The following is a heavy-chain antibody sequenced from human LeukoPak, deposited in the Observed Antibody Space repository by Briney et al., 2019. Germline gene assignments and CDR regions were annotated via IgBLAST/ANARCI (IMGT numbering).Heavy chain of an antibody. J-gene: IGHJ3*02. CDR1: GGSISSYC. CDR2: ICTSGTT. Sequence: NPSETLSLTCTVSGGSISSYCWGWIRQPAGQGLEWIGRICTSGTTNYNPSLKSRVTMSVDTSKNQFSLELSSVTAADTAVYYCVRGSSDAFDIWGQGTMVTVSS. CDR3: VRGSSDAFDI. V-gene: IGHV4-4*07. D-gene: IGHD3-16*01.